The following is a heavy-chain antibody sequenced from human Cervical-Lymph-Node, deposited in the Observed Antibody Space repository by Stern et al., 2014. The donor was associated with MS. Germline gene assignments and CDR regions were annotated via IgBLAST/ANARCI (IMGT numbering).Heavy chain of an antibody. D-gene: IGHD1-1*01. J-gene: IGHJ4*02. CDR3: ASAYRAS. V-gene: IGHV3-74*02. CDR1: GFNFRTYW. CDR2: INGDGTVS. Sequence: EVQLLESGGGIVQPGGSLMISCVASGFNFRTYWMHGVRQGPGKGLEWVSRINGDGTVSTYADSVRGRFTISRNNANNTMSLQLDNLRVEDTAIYYCASAYRASWGQGTLVTVST.